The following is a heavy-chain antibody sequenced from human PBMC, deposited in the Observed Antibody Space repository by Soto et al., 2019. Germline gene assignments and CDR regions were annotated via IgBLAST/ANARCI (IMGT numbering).Heavy chain of an antibody. CDR2: IIPIFGTA. Sequence: VASVKVSCKASGGTFSRYTISWVRQAPGQGLEWMGEIIPIFGTANYAQKFQGRVTITADESTSTAYMELSSLRSEDTAVYYCARDRGPSSGYYPYWFDPWG. CDR3: ARDRGPSSGYYPYWFDP. J-gene: IGHJ5*02. CDR1: GGTFSRYT. V-gene: IGHV1-69*13. D-gene: IGHD3-22*01.